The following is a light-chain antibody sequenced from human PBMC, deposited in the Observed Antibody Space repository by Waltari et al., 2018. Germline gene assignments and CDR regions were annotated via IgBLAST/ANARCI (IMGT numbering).Light chain of an antibody. CDR1: HANRGRNY. Sequence: QSVLTQPPSASGTPGQRVSISCSGSHANRGRNYLSWYQQFPGMAPKLLIYRNNPRPSGVPDRFSGSKFGTSASLAISGLRSEDEAVYYCASWDDSHYVFGTGTKVTVL. J-gene: IGLJ1*01. V-gene: IGLV1-47*01. CDR2: RNN. CDR3: ASWDDSHYV.